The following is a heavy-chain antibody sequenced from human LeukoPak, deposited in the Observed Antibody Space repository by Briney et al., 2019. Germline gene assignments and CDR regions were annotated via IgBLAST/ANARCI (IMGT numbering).Heavy chain of an antibody. J-gene: IGHJ4*02. D-gene: IGHD4-17*01. CDR1: GGSMSSYY. V-gene: IGHV3-11*04. CDR3: ARDPYGDYVNYQLAGDLFDY. CDR2: ISSSGDTI. Sequence: KPSETLSLTCSVSGGSMSSYYMSWIRQAPGKGLEWISYISSSGDTIFYADSVKGRFTISRDNAKNSLYLQMNSLRADDTAVYYCARDPYGDYVNYQLAGDLFDYWGQGTLVTVSS.